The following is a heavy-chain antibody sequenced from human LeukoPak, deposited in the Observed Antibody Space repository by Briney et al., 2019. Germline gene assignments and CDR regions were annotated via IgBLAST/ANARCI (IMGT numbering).Heavy chain of an antibody. D-gene: IGHD3-10*01. CDR2: IKQDGSEK. CDR1: GFTFSSYW. CDR3: AREPPLVGVIMFGTDY. J-gene: IGHJ4*02. Sequence: GGSLRLSCAASGFTFSSYWMSWVRQAPGKGLEWVANIKQDGSEKYYVDSVKGRFTISRDNAKNSLYLQMNSLRAEDTAVYYCAREPPLVGVIMFGTDYWGQGALVTVSS. V-gene: IGHV3-7*01.